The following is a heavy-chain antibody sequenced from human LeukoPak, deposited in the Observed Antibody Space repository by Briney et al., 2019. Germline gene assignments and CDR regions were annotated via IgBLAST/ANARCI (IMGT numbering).Heavy chain of an antibody. Sequence: QPGRSLRLSCTASGFTFGDHAMSWVRQAPGKGLEWVGFIRSKAYGGTTEYAASVKGRFTISREDSKSIAYLQMNSLKTEDTAVYFCGRGPIQLWLHSGMDVWGQGTTVIVSS. J-gene: IGHJ6*02. CDR2: IRSKAYGGTT. D-gene: IGHD5-18*01. CDR1: GFTFGDHA. V-gene: IGHV3-49*04. CDR3: GRGPIQLWLHSGMDV.